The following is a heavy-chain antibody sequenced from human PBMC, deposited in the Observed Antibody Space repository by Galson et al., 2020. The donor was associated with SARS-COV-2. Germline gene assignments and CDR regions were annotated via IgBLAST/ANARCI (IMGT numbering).Heavy chain of an antibody. V-gene: IGHV3-48*01. J-gene: IGHJ6*02. CDR3: ASTYGDYRYYYYYGMDV. CDR2: ISSSSSTI. CDR1: GFTFSSSS. Sequence: GGSLRLSCAASGFTFSSSSMNWVRQAPGKGLEWVSYISSSSSTIYYADSVKGRFTISRDNAKNSLYLQMNSLRAEDTAVYYCASTYGDYRYYYYYGMDVWGQGTTVTVSS. D-gene: IGHD4-17*01.